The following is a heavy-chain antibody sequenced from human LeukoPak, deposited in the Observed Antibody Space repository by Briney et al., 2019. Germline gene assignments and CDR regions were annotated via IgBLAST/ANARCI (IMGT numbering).Heavy chain of an antibody. J-gene: IGHJ4*02. D-gene: IGHD1-26*01. CDR3: ARAGWEVALLDY. V-gene: IGHV4-61*02. CDR2: IYTSGST. Sequence: SETLSLTCTVSGGSISSGSYYWSWIRQPAGKGLEWIGRIYTSGSTNYNPSLKSRVTISVDTSKNQFSLKLSSVTAADTAVYYCARAGWEVALLDYWGQGTLVTVSS. CDR1: GGSISSGSYY.